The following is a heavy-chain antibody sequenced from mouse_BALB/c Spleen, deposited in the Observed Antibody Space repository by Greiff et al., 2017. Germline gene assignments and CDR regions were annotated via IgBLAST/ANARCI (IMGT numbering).Heavy chain of an antibody. V-gene: IGHV2-2*02. D-gene: IGHD1-1*01. Sequence: VKLMESGPGLVQPSQSLSITCTASGFSLTSYGVHWVRQSPGKGLEWLGVIWSGGSTDYNAAFISRLSISKDNSKSQVFFKMNSLQANDTAIYYCASYCYGSTYWYFDVWGAGTTVTVSS. CDR1: GFSLTSYG. J-gene: IGHJ1*01. CDR2: IWSGGST. CDR3: ASYCYGSTYWYFDV.